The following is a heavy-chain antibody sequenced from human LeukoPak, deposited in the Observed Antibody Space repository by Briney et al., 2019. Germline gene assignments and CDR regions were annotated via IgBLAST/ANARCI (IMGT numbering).Heavy chain of an antibody. CDR1: GITFSNSA. CDR3: ARATYGGISYFDH. CDR2: ITKNGDQT. Sequence: PGGSLRLSCVPSGITFSNSALNWVRQAPGKGLEWVATITKNGDQTYYADSVKGLFTISRDNAKNSLYLQMNSLRAEDTAVYYCARATYGGISYFDHWGQGTLVTVSS. D-gene: IGHD4-23*01. V-gene: IGHV3-21*04. J-gene: IGHJ4*02.